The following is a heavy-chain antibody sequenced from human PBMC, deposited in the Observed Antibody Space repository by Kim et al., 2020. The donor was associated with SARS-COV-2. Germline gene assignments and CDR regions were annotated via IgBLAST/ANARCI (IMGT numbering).Heavy chain of an antibody. CDR1: GGSISSGDYY. J-gene: IGHJ4*02. CDR2: IYYSGST. D-gene: IGHD3-22*01. V-gene: IGHV4-30-4*01. Sequence: SETLSLTCTVSGGSISSGDYYWSWIRQPPGKGLEWIGYIYYSGSTYYNPSLKSRVAMSVDTSKNQFSLKLSSVTAADTAVYYCARARITMIVVVNHFDYWGQGTLVTVSS. CDR3: ARARITMIVVVNHFDY.